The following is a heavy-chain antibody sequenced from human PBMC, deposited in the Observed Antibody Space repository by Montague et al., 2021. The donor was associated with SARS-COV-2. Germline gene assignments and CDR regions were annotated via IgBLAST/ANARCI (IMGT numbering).Heavy chain of an antibody. J-gene: IGHJ6*03. V-gene: IGHV4-34*01. D-gene: IGHD2-2*01. CDR3: ARLVVPAARYYYYYYYMDV. Sequence: SETLYLTCAVYGGSFSGYYWSWIRQPPGKGLEWIGEINHSGSTNYNPSLKSRVTISVDTSKNQFSLKLSSVTAADTAVYYCARLVVPAARYYYYYYYMDVWGKGTTVTVSS. CDR2: INHSGST. CDR1: GGSFSGYY.